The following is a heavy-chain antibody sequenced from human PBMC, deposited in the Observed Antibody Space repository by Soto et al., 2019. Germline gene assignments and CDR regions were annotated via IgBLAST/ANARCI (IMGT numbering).Heavy chain of an antibody. CDR2: INPDDGGT. CDR3: ERVAWQPLDY. Sequence: AKWSCRSSGYTLTSHHLHWVRQAPGQGLEWMVIINPDDGGTLYAQKFQGRVTMTRDTSTSTAYMEFSSLRSEDTAVYYFERVAWQPLDYWGKAILVTASS. D-gene: IGHD5-12*01. CDR1: GYTLTSHH. V-gene: IGHV1-46*01. J-gene: IGHJ4*02.